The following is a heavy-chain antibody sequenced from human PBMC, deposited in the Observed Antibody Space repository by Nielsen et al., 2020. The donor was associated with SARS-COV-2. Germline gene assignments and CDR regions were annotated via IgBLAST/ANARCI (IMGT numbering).Heavy chain of an antibody. CDR3: AKDLISAAGAFYGSYRTESLDS. CDR2: ISGSGAST. CDR1: GFTFSSNA. V-gene: IGHV3-23*01. D-gene: IGHD6-13*01. Sequence: GESLKISCAASGFTFSSNAMSWVRQAPGKGLEWVSAISGSGASTYYADSVKGRFTVSKDNFKSTLYLQMTSLRAEDTAIYYCAKDLISAAGAFYGSYRTESLDSWGQGTLVTVSS. J-gene: IGHJ4*02.